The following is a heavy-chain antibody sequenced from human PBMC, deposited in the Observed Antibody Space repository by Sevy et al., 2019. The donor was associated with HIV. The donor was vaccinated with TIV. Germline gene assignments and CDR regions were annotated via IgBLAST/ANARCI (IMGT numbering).Heavy chain of an antibody. Sequence: GGSLRLSCAASGFTFSSYAMSWVRQAPGKGLEWVSAISGSGGSTYYADSVKGRFTISRDNFKNTLYLQMNSLRAEDTAVYYCAKYYSNPYYYYGMDVWGQGTTVTVSS. D-gene: IGHD4-4*01. V-gene: IGHV3-23*01. CDR1: GFTFSSYA. J-gene: IGHJ6*02. CDR3: AKYYSNPYYYYGMDV. CDR2: ISGSGGST.